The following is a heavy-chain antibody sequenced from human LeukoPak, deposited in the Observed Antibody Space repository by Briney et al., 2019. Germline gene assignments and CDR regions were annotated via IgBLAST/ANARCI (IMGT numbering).Heavy chain of an antibody. J-gene: IGHJ5*02. CDR2: IYPGDSDT. CDR1: GYSFTSYW. D-gene: IGHD2-8*02. V-gene: IGHV5-51*01. CDR3: ARVYCTATACDNWFDP. Sequence: GESLRISCKGSGYSFTSYWIGWVRQMPGKGLEWMGIIYPGDSDTRYSPSFQGQVTISADKSISTAYLQWSTLKATDTAIYYCARVYCTATACDNWFDPWGQGTLVTVSS.